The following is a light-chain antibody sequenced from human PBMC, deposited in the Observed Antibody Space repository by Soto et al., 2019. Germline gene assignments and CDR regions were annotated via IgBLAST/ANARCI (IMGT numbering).Light chain of an antibody. Sequence: DIQMTQSPSTLSASVGDRVTIACRASQIIGDWLAWYQQKPGKAPNLLIYKASTLESGVPSRFSGSGSGTEFTRAISSLQPEDFAAYYCQQYNDLSSFGGGTKVEI. CDR1: QIIGDW. CDR2: KAS. CDR3: QQYNDLSS. V-gene: IGKV1-5*03. J-gene: IGKJ4*01.